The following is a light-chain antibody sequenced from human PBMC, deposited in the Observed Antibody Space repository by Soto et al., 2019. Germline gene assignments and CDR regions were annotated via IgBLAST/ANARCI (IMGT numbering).Light chain of an antibody. J-gene: IGKJ4*01. CDR1: QNVSSN. CDR2: GAS. CDR3: QQYNNWLST. Sequence: EIVMTQSPATLSVSPGERATLSCRASQNVSSNLAWYQQKPGQAPRLLIYGASTRATGIPARFSGSGSGTEFTLTISSLQSEDFAVYYCQQYNNWLSTFGGGTKVEI. V-gene: IGKV3-15*01.